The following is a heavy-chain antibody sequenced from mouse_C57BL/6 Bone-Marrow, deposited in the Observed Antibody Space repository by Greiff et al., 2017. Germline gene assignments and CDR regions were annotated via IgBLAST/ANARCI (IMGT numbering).Heavy chain of an antibody. CDR3: ARRGYYGSHWYFDV. CDR1: GYTFTSYW. Sequence: VQLQQPGAELVKPGASVKLSCKASGYTFTSYWMHWVKQRPGQGLEWIGMIHPNRGSTNYNEKFKSKATLTVDKSSSTAYMQLSSLTSEDSAVYYCARRGYYGSHWYFDVWGTGTTVTVSS. D-gene: IGHD1-1*01. CDR2: IHPNRGST. J-gene: IGHJ1*03. V-gene: IGHV1-64*01.